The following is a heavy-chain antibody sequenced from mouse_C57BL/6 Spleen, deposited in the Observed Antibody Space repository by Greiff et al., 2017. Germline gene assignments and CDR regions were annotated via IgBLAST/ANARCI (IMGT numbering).Heavy chain of an antibody. J-gene: IGHJ4*01. D-gene: IGHD4-1*01. CDR2: IYPGNGDT. CDR1: GYTFTSYW. V-gene: IGHV1-5*01. CDR3: TRLWDDLYYYEMDY. Sequence: VQLQQSGTVLVRPGASVKMSCKTSGYTFTSYWMHWVKQRPGQGLEWIGAIYPGNGDTSSNQKFKGKAKLTAVTSASTAYMELSSLTNEDSAVYYCTRLWDDLYYYEMDYWGQGTAVTVAA.